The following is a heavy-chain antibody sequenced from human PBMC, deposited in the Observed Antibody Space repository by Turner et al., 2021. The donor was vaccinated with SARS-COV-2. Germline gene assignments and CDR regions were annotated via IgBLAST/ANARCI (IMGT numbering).Heavy chain of an antibody. CDR2: INPNSGGT. J-gene: IGHJ6*03. V-gene: IGHV1-2*02. Sequence: VQLVQSGAEVKKPGASVTVCCKASGYTFTGYYMHWVRQAPGQGLEWMGWINPNSGGTNYAQKYQGRVTMTSDTSISTAYMELSRLRSDDTAVYYCARPRDYYYYMDVWGKGTTVTVSS. CDR1: GYTFTGYY. CDR3: ARPRDYYYYMDV.